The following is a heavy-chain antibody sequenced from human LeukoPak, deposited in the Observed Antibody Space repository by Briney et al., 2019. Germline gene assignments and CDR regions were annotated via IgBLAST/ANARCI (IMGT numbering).Heavy chain of an antibody. CDR2: IYHSGST. CDR1: GGSISSGGYS. CDR3: ARGPSGLFSGYYYYYGMDV. V-gene: IGHV4-30-2*01. D-gene: IGHD3-22*01. Sequence: SETLSLTCAVSGGSISSGGYSWSWTRQPPGKGLEWIGYIYHSGSTYYNPSLKSRVTISVDRSKNQFSLKLSSVAAADTAVYYCARGPSGLFSGYYYYYGMDVWGQGTTVTVSS. J-gene: IGHJ6*02.